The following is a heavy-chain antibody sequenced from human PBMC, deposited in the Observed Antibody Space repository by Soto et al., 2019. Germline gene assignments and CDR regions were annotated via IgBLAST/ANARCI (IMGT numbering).Heavy chain of an antibody. J-gene: IGHJ4*02. D-gene: IGHD3-10*01. CDR3: AKPMVRGAKNYFDY. Sequence: PGGSLRLSCAASGFTFSSYGMHWVRQAPGKGLEWVAVISYDGSNKYYADSVKGRFTISRDNSKNTLYLQMNSLRAEDTAVYYCAKPMVRGAKNYFDYWGQGTLVTVSS. CDR1: GFTFSSYG. V-gene: IGHV3-30*18. CDR2: ISYDGSNK.